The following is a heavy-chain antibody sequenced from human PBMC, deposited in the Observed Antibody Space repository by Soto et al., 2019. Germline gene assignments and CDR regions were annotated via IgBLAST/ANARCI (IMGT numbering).Heavy chain of an antibody. CDR1: GFTFSSYS. V-gene: IGHV3-21*01. CDR2: ISSSSSYI. D-gene: IGHD3-16*01. CDR3: ARAKGAVFDY. J-gene: IGHJ4*02. Sequence: EVQLVESGGGLVKPGGSLRLSCAASGFTFSSYSMNWVRQAPGRGLEWVSSISSSSSYIYYADSVKGRFTISRDNAKNSLYLQMNSLRAEDTAVYYCARAKGAVFDYWGQGTLVTVSS.